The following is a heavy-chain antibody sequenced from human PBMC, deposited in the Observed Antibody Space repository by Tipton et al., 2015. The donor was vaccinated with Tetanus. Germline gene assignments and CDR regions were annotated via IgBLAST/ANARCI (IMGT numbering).Heavy chain of an antibody. CDR3: VRGGPGWIMYCHFDL. J-gene: IGHJ4*02. CDR2: LSDDGRHG. Sequence: SLRLSCAASGFTFSSYTMSWVRQTPGRGLEWLAMLSDDGRHGSSAESVKGRFTISRDNSTSTLYLQMENLRAEDTAVYYCVRGGPGWIMYCHFDLGGQGTQFAVSS. CDR1: GFTFSSYT. D-gene: IGHD2-8*02. V-gene: IGHV3-30*04.